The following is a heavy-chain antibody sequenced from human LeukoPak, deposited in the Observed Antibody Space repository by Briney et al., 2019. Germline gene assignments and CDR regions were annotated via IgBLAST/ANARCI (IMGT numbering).Heavy chain of an antibody. V-gene: IGHV3-21*01. D-gene: IGHD6-13*01. CDR3: ARDSPLSSSQFDY. J-gene: IGHJ4*02. CDR1: GFTFSSYS. Sequence: GGSPRLSCATSGFTFSSYSMNWVRQAPGKGLEWVSSISSSSSYIYYADSVKGRFTISRDNAKNSLYLQMNSLRAEDTAVYYCARDSPLSSSQFDYWGQGTLVTVSS. CDR2: ISSSSSYI.